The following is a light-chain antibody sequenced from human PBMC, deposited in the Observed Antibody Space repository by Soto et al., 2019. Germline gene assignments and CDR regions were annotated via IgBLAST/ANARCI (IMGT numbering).Light chain of an antibody. Sequence: QSALTQPASVSGSPGQSITISCTGSSSDVGGYNYVSWYQHHPGKAPKLMIYDVSNRPSGVSNRFSGSNSGNTASLTISGLQAEDEADYYCSSYPSSSTVVFGGGTKLTVL. J-gene: IGLJ2*01. CDR3: SSYPSSSTVV. V-gene: IGLV2-14*03. CDR1: SSDVGGYNY. CDR2: DVS.